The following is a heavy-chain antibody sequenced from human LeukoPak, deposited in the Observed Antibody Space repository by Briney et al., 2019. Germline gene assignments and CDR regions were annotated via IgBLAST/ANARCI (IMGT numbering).Heavy chain of an antibody. D-gene: IGHD4-23*01. Sequence: PSETLSLTCTVSGGSISSSSYYWGWIRQPPGKGLEWIGSIYYSGSTYYNPSLKSRVTISVDTSKNQFSLKLSSVTAADTAVYYCARGRLYGGKQPYYFDYWGQGTLVTVSS. CDR2: IYYSGST. CDR3: ARGRLYGGKQPYYFDY. J-gene: IGHJ4*02. V-gene: IGHV4-39*07. CDR1: GGSISSSSYY.